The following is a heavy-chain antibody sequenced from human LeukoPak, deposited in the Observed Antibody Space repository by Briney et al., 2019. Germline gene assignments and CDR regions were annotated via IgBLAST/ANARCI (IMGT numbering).Heavy chain of an antibody. CDR2: IYDSGNT. V-gene: IGHV4-31*03. CDR1: GGSISGYY. J-gene: IGHJ4*02. D-gene: IGHD3-22*01. Sequence: SETLSLTCTVSGGSISGYYWSWIRQHPGKGLEWIGYIYDSGNTYYNPSLKSRLTISVDTSKNQFSLKLSSVTAADTAVYYCARTNCDSSGYYLFEYWGQGTLVTVSS. CDR3: ARTNCDSSGYYLFEY.